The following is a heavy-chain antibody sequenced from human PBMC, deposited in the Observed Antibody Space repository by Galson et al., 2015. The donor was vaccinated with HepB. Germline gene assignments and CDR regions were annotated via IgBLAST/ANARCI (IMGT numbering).Heavy chain of an antibody. V-gene: IGHV5-51*01. D-gene: IGHD1-26*01. CDR3: AKMSVGCFDY. Sequence: QSGAEVKKPGESLKISCKGSGYIFSNYWIVWVRQMPGKGLEFMGLIYPGASDTKYSPSFQGQVTISADKSTSPAYLQWSSLKASDTAMYYCAKMSVGCFDYWGQGTLVTVAS. CDR1: GYIFSNYW. J-gene: IGHJ4*02. CDR2: IYPGASDT.